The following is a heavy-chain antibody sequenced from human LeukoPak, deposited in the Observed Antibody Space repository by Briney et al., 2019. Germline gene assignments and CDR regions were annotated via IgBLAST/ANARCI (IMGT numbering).Heavy chain of an antibody. J-gene: IGHJ3*02. CDR2: IYTSGST. CDR1: VGSISSYY. D-gene: IGHD3-22*01. CDR3: ARAIHHYYDSSGYYVLKLDAFDI. Sequence: PSETLSLTCTVSVGSISSYYCSWIRQPAGKGLEWLGRIYTSGSTNYNPSLKSRVTMSVDTSKNQFSLKLSSVTAADTAVYYCARAIHHYYDSSGYYVLKLDAFDIWGQGTMVTVSS. V-gene: IGHV4-4*07.